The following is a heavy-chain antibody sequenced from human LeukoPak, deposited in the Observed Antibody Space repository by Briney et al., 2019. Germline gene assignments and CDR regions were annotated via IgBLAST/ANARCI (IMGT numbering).Heavy chain of an antibody. V-gene: IGHV3-23*01. CDR2: ISGSGDRT. J-gene: IGHJ4*02. D-gene: IGHD5-18*01. CDR1: GFTFSTYA. CDR3: VKEDLSYSYADN. Sequence: GGSLRLSCAASGFTFSTYAMSWVRQAPGKGLEWVSAISGSGDRTYYADSVKGRFTLSRDNSKDTLYLDMSSLRAEDTAVYFCVKEDLSYSYADNWGQGTLVTVSS.